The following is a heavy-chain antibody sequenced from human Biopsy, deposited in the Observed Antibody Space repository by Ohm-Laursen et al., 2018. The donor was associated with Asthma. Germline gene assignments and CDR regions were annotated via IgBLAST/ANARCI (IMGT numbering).Heavy chain of an antibody. CDR2: INPVFGTT. CDR1: GGTFNTYV. Sequence: EASVKVSCKSLGGTFNTYVIGWVRQAPGQGLEWMGGINPVFGTTTYPQKFQDRVTITADDSTSTVYMELGSLRSEDTAVYYCARKAGSCISRTCYSLDFWGQGTLVTVSS. V-gene: IGHV1-69*13. CDR3: ARKAGSCISRTCYSLDF. D-gene: IGHD2-2*01. J-gene: IGHJ4*02.